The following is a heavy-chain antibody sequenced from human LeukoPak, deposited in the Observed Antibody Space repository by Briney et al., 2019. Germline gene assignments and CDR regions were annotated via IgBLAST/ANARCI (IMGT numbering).Heavy chain of an antibody. J-gene: IGHJ4*02. CDR2: INSDGSSA. D-gene: IGHD6-6*01. V-gene: IGHV3-74*01. Sequence: GGSLRLSCAASGVTFSSYWTHWGCHGPREGLGWVSRINSDGSSAIYADSVKGRFTFSRNNAKNTLYLQMNSLRAEDTAVYYCVRDKFGTLIYGSSCFDSWGQGTLVTVSS. CDR3: VRDKFGTLIYGSSCFDS. CDR1: GVTFSSYW.